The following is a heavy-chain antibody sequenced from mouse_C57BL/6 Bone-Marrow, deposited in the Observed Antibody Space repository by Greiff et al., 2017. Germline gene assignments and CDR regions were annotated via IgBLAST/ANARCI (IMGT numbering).Heavy chain of an antibody. CDR3: ARGTGPD. CDR1: GFTFSSYA. Sequence: EVQRVESGGGLVKPGGSLKLSCAASGFTFSSYAMSWVRQTPEKRLEWVATISDGGSYTYYPDNVKGRFTISRDNAKNNLYLQMSHLKSEDTAMYYCARGTGPDWGQGTSVTVSS. J-gene: IGHJ4*01. D-gene: IGHD4-1*01. V-gene: IGHV5-4*01. CDR2: ISDGGSYT.